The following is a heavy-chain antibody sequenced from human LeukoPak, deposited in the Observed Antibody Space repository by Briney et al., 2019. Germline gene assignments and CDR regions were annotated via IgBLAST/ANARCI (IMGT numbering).Heavy chain of an antibody. CDR3: ARVACLDY. J-gene: IGHJ4*02. CDR2: ISHSVSTT. Sequence: AGGSLRLSCAASGFTFSNYEMNWVRQAPGKGPEWFSYISHSVSTTYYADSVKGRFTISRDNAKNSLYLQMNSLRVEDSAVYYCARVACLDYWGQGTLVTVSS. V-gene: IGHV3-48*03. CDR1: GFTFSNYE.